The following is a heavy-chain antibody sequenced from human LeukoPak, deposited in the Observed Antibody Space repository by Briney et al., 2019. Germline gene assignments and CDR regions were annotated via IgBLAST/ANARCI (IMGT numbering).Heavy chain of an antibody. J-gene: IGHJ4*02. CDR2: IKFDENEK. D-gene: IGHD5-24*01. CDR1: GFSSSRYW. V-gene: IGHV3-7*01. Sequence: GGSLTLSCTASGFSSSRYWPSWLRHAPGKGLEWVANIKFDENEKYYVDSVKGRFTISRDNAKNSLYLQMNSLRAEDTAIYYCARLDEAFDNWGQGTLVTVSS. CDR3: ARLDEAFDN.